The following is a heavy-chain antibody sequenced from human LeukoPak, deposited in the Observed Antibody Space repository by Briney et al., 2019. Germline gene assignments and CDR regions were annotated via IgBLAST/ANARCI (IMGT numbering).Heavy chain of an antibody. CDR3: ARVLYDYGDYHHFDY. CDR1: GYTFTSYG. D-gene: IGHD4-17*01. CDR2: ISAYNGNT. V-gene: IGHV1-18*01. Sequence: ASVKVSCKASGYTFTSYGISWVRQAPGQGLEWMGWISAYNGNTNYAQKLQGRVTMTTDTSTSTAYMELRSLRSDDTAVYYCARVLYDYGDYHHFDYWGQGTLVTVSS. J-gene: IGHJ4*02.